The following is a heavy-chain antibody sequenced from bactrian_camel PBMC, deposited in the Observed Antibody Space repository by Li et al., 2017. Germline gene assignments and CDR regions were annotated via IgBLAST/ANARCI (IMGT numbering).Heavy chain of an antibody. V-gene: IGHV3S6*01. J-gene: IGHJ4*01. D-gene: IGHD5*01. CDR2: IYNSVST. Sequence: VQLVESGGGSAQTGGSLRLSCAASGYMPVRYWMTWFRQASGKQREAVAGIYNSVSTMYLDSVKGRFTISSDHAKNTVYLQLNRLTTEDTAMYYCGTGRGGRGEWRGQGTQVTVS. CDR1: GYMPVRYW.